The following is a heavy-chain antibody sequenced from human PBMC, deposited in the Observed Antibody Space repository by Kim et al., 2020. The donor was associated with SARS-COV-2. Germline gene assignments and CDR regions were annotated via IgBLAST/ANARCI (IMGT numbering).Heavy chain of an antibody. CDR3: ARSQTNSPNYYDSSGYFTDAFDI. D-gene: IGHD3-22*01. CDR1: GGSISSSNW. Sequence: SETLSLTCAVSGGSISSSNWWSWVRQPPGKGLEWIGEIYHSGSTNYNPSLKSRVTISVDKSKNQFSLKLSSVTAADTAVYYCARSQTNSPNYYDSSGYFTDAFDIWGQGTMVTVSS. CDR2: IYHSGST. V-gene: IGHV4-4*02. J-gene: IGHJ3*02.